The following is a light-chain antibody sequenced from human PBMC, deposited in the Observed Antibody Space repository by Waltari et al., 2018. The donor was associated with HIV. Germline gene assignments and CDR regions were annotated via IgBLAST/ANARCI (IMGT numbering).Light chain of an antibody. CDR2: DVS. CDR3: CSGSCV. Sequence: QSALTQPRSVSGSPGQSVTISCTGTSSDVGGYNYVSWYQQHPGKAPKLMIYDVSKRPSGVPDRFSGSKSGNPASLTISGLQAEDEADYYCCSGSCVFGTGTKVTVL. CDR1: SSDVGGYNY. J-gene: IGLJ1*01. V-gene: IGLV2-11*01.